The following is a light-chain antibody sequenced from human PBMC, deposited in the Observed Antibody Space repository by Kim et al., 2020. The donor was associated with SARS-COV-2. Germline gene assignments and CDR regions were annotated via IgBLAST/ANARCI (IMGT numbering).Light chain of an antibody. CDR2: DAS. CDR1: QSVVSW. Sequence: DIQMTQSPSTLSASVGDRVTITCRASQSVVSWLAWYQQKPGRAPKLLIYDASTLESGVPSRFSGSGSGTEFTLTISSLQPNDFASYNYQQYNGNLGTFGQGTKLEI. V-gene: IGKV1-5*01. J-gene: IGKJ2*01. CDR3: QQYNGNLGT.